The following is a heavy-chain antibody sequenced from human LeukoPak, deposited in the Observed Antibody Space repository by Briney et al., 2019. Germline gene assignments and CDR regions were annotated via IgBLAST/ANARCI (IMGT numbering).Heavy chain of an antibody. CDR2: INPNSGGT. J-gene: IGHJ3*02. D-gene: IGHD5-18*01. V-gene: IGHV1-2*06. CDR3: ARGSGYSYGYHDAFDI. CDR1: GYTFTGYY. Sequence: GASVKVSCKASGYTFTGYYMHWVRQAPGQGLEWMGRINPNSGGTNYAQKVQGRVTMTRDTSISTAYMELSRLRSDDTAVYYCARGSGYSYGYHDAFDIWGQGTMVTVSS.